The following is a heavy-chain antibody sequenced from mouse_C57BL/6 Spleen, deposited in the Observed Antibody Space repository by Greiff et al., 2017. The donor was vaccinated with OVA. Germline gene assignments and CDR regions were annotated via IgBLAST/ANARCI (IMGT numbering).Heavy chain of an antibody. V-gene: IGHV5-17*01. J-gene: IGHJ1*03. CDR3: ARRDDPYWYFDV. Sequence: EVKVVESGGGLVKPGGSLKLSCAASGFTFSDYGMHWVRQAPEKGLEWVAYISSGSSTIYYADTVKGRFTISRDNAKNTLFLQMTSLRSEDTAMYYCARRDDPYWYFDVWGTGTTVTVSS. CDR2: ISSGSSTI. D-gene: IGHD2-3*01. CDR1: GFTFSDYG.